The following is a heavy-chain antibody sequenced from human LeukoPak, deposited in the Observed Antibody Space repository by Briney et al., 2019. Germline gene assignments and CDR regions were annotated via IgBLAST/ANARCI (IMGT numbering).Heavy chain of an antibody. J-gene: IGHJ4*02. Sequence: GGSLRLSCAASGFTFDDYGMSWVRQAPGKGLEWVSGINWIGGSTGYADSVKGRFTICRDNAKNSLYLQMKSRRAEDTPLYYGARGRGSEDYWGQGTLVTVSS. D-gene: IGHD1-26*01. CDR2: INWIGGST. CDR1: GFTFDDYG. V-gene: IGHV3-20*04. CDR3: ARGRGSEDY.